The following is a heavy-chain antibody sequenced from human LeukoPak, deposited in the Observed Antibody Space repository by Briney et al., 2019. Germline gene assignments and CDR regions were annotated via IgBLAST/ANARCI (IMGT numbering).Heavy chain of an antibody. Sequence: PSETLSLICAVYGGSFSGYYWSWIRQPPGKGLEWIGYIYYSGSTYYNPSLKSRVTISVDTSKNQFSLKLSSVTAADTAVYYCARANSIYYFDYWGQGTLVTVSS. J-gene: IGHJ4*02. D-gene: IGHD2/OR15-2a*01. CDR3: ARANSIYYFDY. V-gene: IGHV4-30-4*01. CDR2: IYYSGST. CDR1: GGSFSGYY.